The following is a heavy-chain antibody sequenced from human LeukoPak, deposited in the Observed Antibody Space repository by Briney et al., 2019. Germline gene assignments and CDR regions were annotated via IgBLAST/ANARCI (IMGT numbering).Heavy chain of an antibody. CDR2: ISSSGTTI. Sequence: GGSLRLSCTGSGFSVSNYYMSWVRQAPGKGLEWISYISSSGTTIHCAESVKGRFTISRDNAKNALYLQMNSLRAEDTAVYYCTRDPLWDLADYWGQGTLVTVSS. CDR3: TRDPLWDLADY. J-gene: IGHJ4*02. CDR1: GFSVSNYY. D-gene: IGHD1-26*01. V-gene: IGHV3-11*04.